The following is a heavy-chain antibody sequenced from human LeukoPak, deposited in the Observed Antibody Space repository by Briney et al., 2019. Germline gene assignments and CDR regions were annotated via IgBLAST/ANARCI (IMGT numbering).Heavy chain of an antibody. Sequence: SVKVSCKASGGTFSGHAISWVRQAPGQGLEWMGGIIPIFGTANYAQKFQGRVTITADESTSTAYMELSSLRSEDTAVYYCARSVSGSYSDYYYYMDVWGKGTTVTVSS. D-gene: IGHD1-26*01. CDR1: GGTFSGHA. CDR3: ARSVSGSYSDYYYYMDV. CDR2: IIPIFGTA. J-gene: IGHJ6*03. V-gene: IGHV1-69*13.